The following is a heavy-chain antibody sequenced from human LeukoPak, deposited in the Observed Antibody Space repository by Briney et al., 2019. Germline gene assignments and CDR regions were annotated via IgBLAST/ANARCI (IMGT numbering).Heavy chain of an antibody. Sequence: PSGSLSLTCTVSGGSISSYYWSWIRQPPGKGLEWIGYIYHNGSTNYNPSLKSRVTISVDTSKNQFTLKLSSVTAADTAVYYCARDPRSGRYYYGMDVWGQGTTVTVSS. V-gene: IGHV4-59*01. D-gene: IGHD3-3*01. CDR3: ARDPRSGRYYYGMDV. CDR1: GGSISSYY. J-gene: IGHJ6*02. CDR2: IYHNGST.